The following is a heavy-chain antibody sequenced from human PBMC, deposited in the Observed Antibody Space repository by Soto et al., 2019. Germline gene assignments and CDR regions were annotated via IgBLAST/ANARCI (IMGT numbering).Heavy chain of an antibody. Sequence: SETLSLTCAVYGGSFSGYYWTWIRQPPGTGLEWIGEINHSGSTNYNPSLKSRVTISVDTSKNQFSLKLSSVTAADTAVYYCARHRRIAVAGGFDYWGQGTLVTVSS. CDR1: GGSFSGYY. CDR2: INHSGST. V-gene: IGHV4-34*01. CDR3: ARHRRIAVAGGFDY. J-gene: IGHJ4*02. D-gene: IGHD6-19*01.